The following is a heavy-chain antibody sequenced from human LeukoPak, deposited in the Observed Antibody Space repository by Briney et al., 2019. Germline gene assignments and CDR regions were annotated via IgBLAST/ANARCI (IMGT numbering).Heavy chain of an antibody. J-gene: IGHJ6*04. D-gene: IGHD6-13*01. CDR1: GFTFSSYG. CDR2: TWYDGSNK. V-gene: IGHV3-33*01. CDR3: AREGVAAAGYYYGMDV. Sequence: GRSLRLSCAASGFTFSSYGMHWVRQAPGKGLEWVAVTWYDGSNKYYADSVKGRFTISRDNSKNTLYLQMNSLRAEDTAVYYCAREGVAAAGYYYGMDVWGKGTTVTVSS.